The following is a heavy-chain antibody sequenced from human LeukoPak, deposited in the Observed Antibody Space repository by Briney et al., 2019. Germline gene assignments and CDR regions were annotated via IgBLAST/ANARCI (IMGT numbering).Heavy chain of an antibody. CDR1: GFTFSSYA. CDR2: ISGSGGST. Sequence: GGSLRLSCAASGFTFSSYAMSWVRQAPGKGLEGGSAISGSGGSTYYADSVKGRFTISRDKSKNTLYLQMNSLRAEDTAVYYCARDLVRIDYWGQGTLVTVSS. V-gene: IGHV3-23*01. D-gene: IGHD6-6*01. J-gene: IGHJ4*02. CDR3: ARDLVRIDY.